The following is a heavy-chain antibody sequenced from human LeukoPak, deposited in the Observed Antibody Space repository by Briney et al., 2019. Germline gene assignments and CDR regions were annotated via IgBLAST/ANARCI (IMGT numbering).Heavy chain of an antibody. CDR2: ISSSGSTI. D-gene: IGHD6-19*01. V-gene: IGHV3-11*01. CDR1: GFTFSDYY. J-gene: IGHJ4*02. CDR3: AKDRGAVAGRVCDH. Sequence: KPGGSLRLSCAASGFTFSDYYMSWIRQAPGKGLEWVSYISSSGSTIYYADSVKGRFTISRDNSKNTLYLQMNSLRPEDTAVYYCAKDRGAVAGRVCDHWGQGTLVTVSS.